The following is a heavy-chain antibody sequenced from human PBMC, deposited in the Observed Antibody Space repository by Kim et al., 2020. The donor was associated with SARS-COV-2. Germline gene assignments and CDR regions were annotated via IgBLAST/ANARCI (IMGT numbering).Heavy chain of an antibody. D-gene: IGHD5-12*01. CDR1: GFTFSSYW. J-gene: IGHJ4*02. CDR2: IDSQGSST. V-gene: IGHV3-74*01. Sequence: AASGFTFSSYWMHWVRQVPGKGLVWVSFIDSQGSSTNYADSVKGRFTVSRDNAKNMVYLQMNSLRAEDTAVYYCVSGYVNNAGGYWGQGTLAT. CDR3: VSGYVNNAGGY.